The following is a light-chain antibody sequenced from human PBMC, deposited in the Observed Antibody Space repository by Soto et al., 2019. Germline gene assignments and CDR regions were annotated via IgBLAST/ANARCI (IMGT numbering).Light chain of an antibody. J-gene: IGKJ1*01. CDR1: QSISSW. V-gene: IGKV1-5*01. CDR3: QQYNRYSRT. CDR2: DAS. Sequence: DIQMTQSPSTLSASLGDRVTITCRASQSISSWLAWYQQKPGKAPKLLIYDASGLETGVPSRFSGSGSGTEFTLTISSLQPDDFATYYCQQYNRYSRTFGQGTKVDIK.